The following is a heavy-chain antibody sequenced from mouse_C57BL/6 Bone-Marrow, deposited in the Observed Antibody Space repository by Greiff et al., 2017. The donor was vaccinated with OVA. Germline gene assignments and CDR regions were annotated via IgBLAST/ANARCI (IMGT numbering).Heavy chain of an antibody. CDR2: IWRGGST. CDR3: AKSPLVHYAMDY. D-gene: IGHD6-1*01. CDR1: GFSLTSYG. V-gene: IGHV2-5*01. J-gene: IGHJ4*01. Sequence: VQLQQSGPGLVQPSQSLSITCTVSGFSLTSYGVHWVRQSPGKGLEWLGVIWRGGSTDYNAAFMSRLGITKDNSKSQVFFKMNSLQADDTAIYYCAKSPLVHYAMDYWGQGTSVTVSS.